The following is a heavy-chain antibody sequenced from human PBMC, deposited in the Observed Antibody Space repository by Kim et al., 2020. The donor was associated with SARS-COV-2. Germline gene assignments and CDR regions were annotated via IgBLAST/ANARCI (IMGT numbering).Heavy chain of an antibody. CDR3: TIDVPTDRPQIDY. J-gene: IGHJ4*01. CDR2: ILCKGDGEKT. D-gene: IGHD3-22*01. CDR1: GFTFSHAW. V-gene: IGHV3-15*01. Sequence: GGSLRLSCAASGFTFSHAWMHWVRQRPGKGLEWVGRILCKGDGEKTDYTVPVKGSFTISRDDYAHMVFMNMQTLKTEDIDEYYCTIDVPTDRPQIDYWG.